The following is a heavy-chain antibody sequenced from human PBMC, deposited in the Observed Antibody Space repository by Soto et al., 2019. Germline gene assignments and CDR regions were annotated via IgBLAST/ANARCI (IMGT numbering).Heavy chain of an antibody. J-gene: IGHJ6*02. Sequence: GGSLRLSCAASGFTVSSNYMSWVRQAPGKGLEWVSVVYSGGSTYYADSVKGRFTISRDNSKYTLYRQMNSLRAEDTAVYDCARGGHYYYGMDVWGQGTTVTVSS. CDR2: VYSGGST. CDR3: ARGGHYYYGMDV. CDR1: GFTVSSNY. V-gene: IGHV3-66*01.